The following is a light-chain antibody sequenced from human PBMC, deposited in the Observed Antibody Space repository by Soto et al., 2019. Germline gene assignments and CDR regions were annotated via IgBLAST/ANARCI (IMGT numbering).Light chain of an antibody. V-gene: IGKV3-15*01. J-gene: IGKJ4*01. CDR3: QQYDRWPVT. CDR2: DAS. Sequence: EVVMTQSPATLSVSPGERVTFSCRASQSVTTNLAWYQHKPGQSPRLLISDASTGASGIPPRFTGSGSGTEFTLTIDRLQSADFAVYYCQQYDRWPVTFGGETKVEIK. CDR1: QSVTTN.